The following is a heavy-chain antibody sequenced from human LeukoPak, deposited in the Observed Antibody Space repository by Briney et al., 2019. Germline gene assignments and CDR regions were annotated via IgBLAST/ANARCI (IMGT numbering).Heavy chain of an antibody. CDR3: ARGPIVVVPAATRPFQH. J-gene: IGHJ1*01. V-gene: IGHV4-39*07. CDR1: GGSLSSSSYY. D-gene: IGHD2-2*01. Sequence: PSETLSLTCTVSGGSLSSSSYYWGWGRQPPGTGLEWVGSIYYSGRIYYNPSLKSRVTISVDTSKNQFSLKLSSVTAADTAVYYCARGPIVVVPAATRPFQHWGQGTLVTVS. CDR2: IYYSGRI.